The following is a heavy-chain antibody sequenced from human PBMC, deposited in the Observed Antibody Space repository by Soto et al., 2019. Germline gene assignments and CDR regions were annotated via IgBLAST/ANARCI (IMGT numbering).Heavy chain of an antibody. D-gene: IGHD3-3*01. Sequence: GESLKISCKGSGYSFTSYWIGWVRQMPGKGLEWMGIIYPGDSDTRYSPSFQGQVTISADKSISTAYLQWSSLKASDTAMYYCARHRNPTILEWLSPPTGAFDIWGQGTMVTVSS. J-gene: IGHJ3*02. CDR3: ARHRNPTILEWLSPPTGAFDI. CDR2: IYPGDSDT. CDR1: GYSFTSYW. V-gene: IGHV5-51*01.